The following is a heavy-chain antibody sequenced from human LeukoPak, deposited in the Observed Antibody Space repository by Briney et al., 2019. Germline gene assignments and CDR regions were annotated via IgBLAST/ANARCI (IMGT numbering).Heavy chain of an antibody. CDR3: ARERSDFWSGPTPGDAFDI. CDR1: GGSISNYY. V-gene: IGHV4-59*01. J-gene: IGHJ3*02. D-gene: IGHD3-3*01. CDR2: IYYSGST. Sequence: PSETLSLTCTVSGGSISNYYWSWIRQPPGKGLEWIGYIYYSGSTNYNPSLKSRVTISVDTSKNQFSLKLSSVTAADTAVYYCARERSDFWSGPTPGDAFDIWGQGTMVTVSS.